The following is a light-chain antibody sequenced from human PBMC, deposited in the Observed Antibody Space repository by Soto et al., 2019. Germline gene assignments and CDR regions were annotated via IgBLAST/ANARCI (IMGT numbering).Light chain of an antibody. J-gene: IGLJ2*01. V-gene: IGLV2-14*01. CDR1: SSDVGGYNY. CDR2: DVC. Sequence: QSALTQPASVSGSPGQSITISCTGTSSDVGGYNYVSWYQQHPGKAPKLMIYDVCNRPSGVSNRFSGSKSGNTASLTISGLQAEDEADYYCSSYTSSSTQMVFGGGTKLTVL. CDR3: SSYTSSSTQMV.